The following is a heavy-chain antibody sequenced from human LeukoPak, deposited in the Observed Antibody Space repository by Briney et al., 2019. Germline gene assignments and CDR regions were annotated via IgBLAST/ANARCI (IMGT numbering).Heavy chain of an antibody. V-gene: IGHV1-24*01. CDR2: FDPEHGET. CDR1: GYILTELS. CDR3: ATDHPMFGSGIHY. J-gene: IGHJ4*02. Sequence: VASVKVSCKVSGYILTELSMQWVRRAPGKGLEWMGGFDPEHGETIYAQKFQGRVTMTEDTSTDTTYMELSGLRSEDTAVYYCATDHPMFGSGIHYWGQGTLVTVSS. D-gene: IGHD3-10*01.